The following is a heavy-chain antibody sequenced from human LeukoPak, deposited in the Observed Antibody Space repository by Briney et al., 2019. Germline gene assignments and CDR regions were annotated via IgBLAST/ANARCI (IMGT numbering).Heavy chain of an antibody. D-gene: IGHD3-10*01. J-gene: IGHJ4*02. Sequence: PGGSLRLSCVASGFDFSDNAMHWVRQAPGKGLEWVAVIAYNGNPTIYTHYVKGRFTISRDNSKNTLFLQMDSLTSDDTAVYYCARDPFGGMPEYLDLWGQGTLGTVSS. V-gene: IGHV3-30*04. CDR1: GFDFSDNA. CDR3: ARDPFGGMPEYLDL. CDR2: IAYNGNPT.